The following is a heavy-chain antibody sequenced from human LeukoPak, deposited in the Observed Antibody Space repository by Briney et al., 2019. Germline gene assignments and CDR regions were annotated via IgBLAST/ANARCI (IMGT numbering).Heavy chain of an antibody. Sequence: SETLSLTCSVSGGSIRSESYYWRWIRQPAGKGLEWIGRIYTSGSTNYNPSLKSRVTISVDTSKNQFSLKLSSVTAADTAVYYCARAGMVYASYYYYYYMDVWGKGTTVTVSS. CDR1: GGSIRSESYY. V-gene: IGHV4-61*02. CDR2: IYTSGST. J-gene: IGHJ6*03. D-gene: IGHD2-8*01. CDR3: ARAGMVYASYYYYYYMDV.